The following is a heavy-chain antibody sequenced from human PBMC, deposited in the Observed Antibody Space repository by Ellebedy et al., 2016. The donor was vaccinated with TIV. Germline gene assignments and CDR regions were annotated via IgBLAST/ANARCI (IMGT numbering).Heavy chain of an antibody. D-gene: IGHD2-21*01. CDR2: INTGNGNT. V-gene: IGHV1-3*04. CDR1: GHTFTTYG. CDR3: ATRVWQDPMDV. J-gene: IGHJ6*02. Sequence: ASVTVSCXASGHTFTTYGIHWVRQAPGQRLEWMGWINTGNGNTKYSQRLQGRVTITRDTSATTAYVELSGLMSEDTAVYYCATRVWQDPMDVWGQGTTATVSS.